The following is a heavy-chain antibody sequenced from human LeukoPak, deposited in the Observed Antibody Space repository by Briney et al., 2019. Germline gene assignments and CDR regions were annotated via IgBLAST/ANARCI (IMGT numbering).Heavy chain of an antibody. V-gene: IGHV3-23*01. J-gene: IGHJ4*02. CDR1: GFTFNNYA. D-gene: IGHD3-16*02. Sequence: GGSLRLSCAASGFTFNNYAMSWVRQAPGKGLEWVSAISGSDAGTYYADSVKGRFTISRDNSKNTLYLQMNSLRAEDTAVYYCAKDQPYDYVWGSYRPLDYWGQGTLVTVSS. CDR2: ISGSDAGT. CDR3: AKDQPYDYVWGSYRPLDY.